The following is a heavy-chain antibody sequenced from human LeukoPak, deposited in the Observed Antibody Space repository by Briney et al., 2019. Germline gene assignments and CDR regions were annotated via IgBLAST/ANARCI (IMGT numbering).Heavy chain of an antibody. CDR1: GFTFSNAW. CDR2: IKSKTDGGTT. D-gene: IGHD5-18*01. V-gene: IGHV3-15*01. Sequence: GGSLRLSCAASGFTFSNAWMSWVRQAPGKGLEWVGRIKSKTDGGTTDYAAPVKGRFTISRDDSKNTLYLQVNSLKTEDTAVYYCTTYNYGSENLDYWGQGTLITVSS. J-gene: IGHJ4*02. CDR3: TTYNYGSENLDY.